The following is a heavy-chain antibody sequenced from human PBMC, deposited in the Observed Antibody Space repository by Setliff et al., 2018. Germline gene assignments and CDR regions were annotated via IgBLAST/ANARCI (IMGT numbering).Heavy chain of an antibody. J-gene: IGHJ5*02. Sequence: ASVKVSCKASGYTFTTYAIHWVRQAPGQRLEWMGWINGGNGNTKYLEKFQGRVTFTRDTSASTAYMELSSLRSEDTAVYYCATAPITMVRGVIPINWFDPWGQGTLVTAPQ. CDR3: ATAPITMVRGVIPINWFDP. CDR1: GYTFTTYA. V-gene: IGHV1-3*01. D-gene: IGHD3-10*01. CDR2: INGGNGNT.